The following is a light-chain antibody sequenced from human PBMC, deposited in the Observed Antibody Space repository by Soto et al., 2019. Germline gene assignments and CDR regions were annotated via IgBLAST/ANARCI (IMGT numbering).Light chain of an antibody. CDR1: QIVANF. V-gene: IGKV1-39*01. CDR2: AAS. Sequence: DIQMTQSPSSLSASVGDRVTITCRASQIVANFLNWYQQRPGKAPKLLIFAASTLQSGVPTRFSGTGFGTDFTLTISSLQPEDFATYYCQQSYTIPYTFGQGTKVEIK. J-gene: IGKJ2*01. CDR3: QQSYTIPYT.